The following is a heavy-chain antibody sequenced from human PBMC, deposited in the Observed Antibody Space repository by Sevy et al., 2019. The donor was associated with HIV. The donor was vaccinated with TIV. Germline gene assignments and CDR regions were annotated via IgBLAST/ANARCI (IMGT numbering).Heavy chain of an antibody. CDR3: ARDYIVVVPAAMENYYYGMDV. V-gene: IGHV1-46*03. CDR2: INPSGGNT. J-gene: IGHJ6*02. Sequence: ASVKVSCKASGYTFTSYYMHWVRQAPGQGLEWMGIINPSGGNTSYAQKFQGRVTMTRDTSTSTVYMELSSLRSEDTAVYYCARDYIVVVPAAMENYYYGMDVWGQGTTVTVSS. D-gene: IGHD2-2*01. CDR1: GYTFTSYY.